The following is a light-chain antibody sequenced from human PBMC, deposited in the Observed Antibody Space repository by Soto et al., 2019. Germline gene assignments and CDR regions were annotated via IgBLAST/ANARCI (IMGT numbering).Light chain of an antibody. CDR2: DVS. CDR1: SSDVGGYNY. CDR3: SSYTSSSTGV. J-gene: IGLJ2*01. V-gene: IGLV2-14*03. Sequence: QSALTQPASVSRSPGQSITISCTGTSSDVGGYNYVSWYQQHPGKAPKLMIYDVSSRPSGVSTRFSGSKSGNTASLTISGLQAEDEADYYCSSYTSSSTGVFGGGTKLTVL.